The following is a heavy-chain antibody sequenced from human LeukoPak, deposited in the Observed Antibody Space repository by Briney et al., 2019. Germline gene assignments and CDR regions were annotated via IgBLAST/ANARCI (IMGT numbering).Heavy chain of an antibody. CDR1: GFTFSSYG. CDR3: ARDAAAAGPGDY. D-gene: IGHD6-13*01. Sequence: GGSLRLSCAASGFTFSSYGMHWVRQAPGKRLEWVAVIWYGGSNKYYADSVKGRFTISRDNSKNTLYLQMNSLRAEDTAAYYCARDAAAAGPGDYWGQGALVTVSS. CDR2: IWYGGSNK. J-gene: IGHJ4*02. V-gene: IGHV3-33*01.